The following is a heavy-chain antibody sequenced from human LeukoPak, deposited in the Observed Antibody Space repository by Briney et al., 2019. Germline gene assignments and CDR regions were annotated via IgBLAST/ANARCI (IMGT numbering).Heavy chain of an antibody. CDR3: ATGVVAAIYGDYQPGFDY. J-gene: IGHJ4*02. D-gene: IGHD4-17*01. V-gene: IGHV3-21*01. CDR2: ISSSSSYI. CDR1: GFTFSSYS. Sequence: GGSLRLSCAASGFTFSSYSMNWVRQAPGKGLEWVSSISSSSSYIHYADSVKGRFTISRDNAKNSLYLQMNSLRAEDTAVYYCATGVVAAIYGDYQPGFDYWGQGTLVTVSS.